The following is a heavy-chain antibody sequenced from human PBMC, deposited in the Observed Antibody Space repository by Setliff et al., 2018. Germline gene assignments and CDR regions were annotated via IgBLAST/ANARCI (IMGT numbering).Heavy chain of an antibody. J-gene: IGHJ4*02. CDR2: ITVSGNT. D-gene: IGHD6-19*01. CDR3: AKCGRFAPSGWFQYVDS. Sequence: PGGSLRLSCAASGFTFSNYWMHWVRQAPGKGLVWVSAITVSGNTHYADSVKGRFTISRDNSKNTLSLQMDNLRAEDTATYYCAKCGRFAPSGWFQYVDSWAQGTLVTVSS. CDR1: GFTFSNYW. V-gene: IGHV3-23*01.